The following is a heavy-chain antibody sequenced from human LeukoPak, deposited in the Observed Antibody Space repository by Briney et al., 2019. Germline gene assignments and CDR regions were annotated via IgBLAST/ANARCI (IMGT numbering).Heavy chain of an antibody. Sequence: RPSETLSLTCTVSGGSISTHYWSWIRQPAGKGLEWIGRISTTGSTNYNPSLKSRVTMSIDTSKNQFSLKLTSVTAADTAVYYCAKYRSTSGYVDSWGQGTLVTVSS. D-gene: IGHD3-22*01. CDR1: GGSISTHY. CDR2: ISTTGST. J-gene: IGHJ4*02. V-gene: IGHV4-4*07. CDR3: AKYRSTSGYVDS.